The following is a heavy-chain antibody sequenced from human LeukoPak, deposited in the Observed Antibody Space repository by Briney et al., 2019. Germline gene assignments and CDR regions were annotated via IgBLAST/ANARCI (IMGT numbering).Heavy chain of an antibody. D-gene: IGHD6-6*01. V-gene: IGHV3-30-3*02. CDR1: GFTFSSYA. CDR3: AKWKYSNSGIDDY. J-gene: IGHJ4*02. CDR2: ISYDGSNK. Sequence: GGSLRLSCAASGFTFSSYAMHWVRQAPGKGLEWVAVISYDGSNKYYADSVKGRFTISRDNSKDMLYLQMNSLRAEDTAVYYCAKWKYSNSGIDDYWGQGTLVTVSS.